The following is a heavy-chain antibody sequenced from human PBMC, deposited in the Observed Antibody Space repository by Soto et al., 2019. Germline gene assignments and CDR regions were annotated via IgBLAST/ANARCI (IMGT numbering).Heavy chain of an antibody. Sequence: QVQLQESGPGLVKPSQTLSLTCTVSGGSISSGGYYWSWIRQHPGKGLEWIGYIYYSGSTYYNPSLKSRVTIXXDXYXXQFSLKLSSVTDADTAVYYCAREWLSRAGIHGMDVWGQGTTVTVSS. CDR3: AREWLSRAGIHGMDV. V-gene: IGHV4-31*03. CDR2: IYYSGST. J-gene: IGHJ6*02. D-gene: IGHD3-22*01. CDR1: GGSISSGGYY.